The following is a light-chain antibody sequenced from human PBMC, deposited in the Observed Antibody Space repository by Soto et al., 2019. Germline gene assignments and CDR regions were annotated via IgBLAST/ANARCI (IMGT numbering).Light chain of an antibody. J-gene: IGLJ3*02. CDR2: RNN. Sequence: QSVLTQPPSTSGTPGQRVTISCSGSSSNIGIHYVSWYQQLPGTAPKLLIYRNNQRPSGVPDRFSGSKSGTSASLATSGLRSEDEAVYYCAAWDDSLSGRVFGGGTKLTVL. CDR3: AAWDDSLSGRV. CDR1: SSNIGIHY. V-gene: IGLV1-47*01.